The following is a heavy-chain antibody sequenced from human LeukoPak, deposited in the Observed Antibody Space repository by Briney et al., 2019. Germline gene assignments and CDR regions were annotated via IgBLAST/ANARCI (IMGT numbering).Heavy chain of an antibody. CDR1: GGSISSYY. J-gene: IGHJ4*02. D-gene: IGHD6-13*01. V-gene: IGHV4-4*07. Sequence: SETLSLTCTVSGGSISSYYWSWIRKPAGKGLEWIGRIYTSGSTNYNPSLKSRVTMSVDTFKNQFSLKLSSVTAADTAVYYCARGIAAAGKAPYYFDYWGQGTLVTVSS. CDR3: ARGIAAAGKAPYYFDY. CDR2: IYTSGST.